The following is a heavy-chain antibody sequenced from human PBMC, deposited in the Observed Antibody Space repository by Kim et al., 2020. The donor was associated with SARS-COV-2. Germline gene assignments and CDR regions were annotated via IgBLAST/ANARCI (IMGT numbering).Heavy chain of an antibody. CDR2: ISGSGGST. D-gene: IGHD1-26*01. Sequence: GGSLRLSCAASGFTFSSYAMSWVRQAPGKGMEWVSAISGSGGSTYYADSVKGRFTISRDNSKNTLYLQMNSLRAEDTAVYYCAKDAWELLRSWNGPDYWGQGTLVTVSS. J-gene: IGHJ4*02. CDR3: AKDAWELLRSWNGPDY. CDR1: GFTFSSYA. V-gene: IGHV3-23*01.